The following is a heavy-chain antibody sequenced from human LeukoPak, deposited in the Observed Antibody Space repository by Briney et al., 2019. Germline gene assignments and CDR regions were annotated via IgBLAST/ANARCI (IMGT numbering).Heavy chain of an antibody. CDR2: INPNSGGT. D-gene: IGHD3-3*02. CDR3: ARVAPGKSSEYFQH. J-gene: IGHJ1*01. Sequence: GASVKVSCKASGYTFTGYYMHWVRQAPGQGLEWMGWINPNSGGTNYAQKFQGRVTMTRDTSISTAYMELSRLRSDDTAVYYCARVAPGKSSEYFQHWGQGTLVTVSS. CDR1: GYTFTGYY. V-gene: IGHV1-2*02.